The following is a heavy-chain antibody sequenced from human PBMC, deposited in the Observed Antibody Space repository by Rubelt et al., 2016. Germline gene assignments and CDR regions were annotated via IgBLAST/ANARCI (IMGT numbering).Heavy chain of an antibody. J-gene: IGHJ4*02. V-gene: IGHV1-18*01. CDR2: ISPDNGDT. Sequence: GQGLEWMGWISPDNGDTIYAQNIQDRVTMTTDTSTSTAYMELRGLRPDDTAIYYCARDWSGYTSGWAPGYWGQGTLVTVSS. D-gene: IGHD6-19*01. CDR3: ARDWSGYTSGWAPGY.